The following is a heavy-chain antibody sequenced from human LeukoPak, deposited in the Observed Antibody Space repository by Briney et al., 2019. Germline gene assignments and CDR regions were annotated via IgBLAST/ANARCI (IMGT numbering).Heavy chain of an antibody. CDR1: GGSISSYY. CDR2: INHSGST. CDR3: ARGRGYYDSSGYSDFDY. J-gene: IGHJ4*02. V-gene: IGHV4-34*01. Sequence: SSETLSLTCTVSGGSISSYYWSWIRQPPGKGLEWIGEINHSGSTNYNPSLKSRVTISVDTSKNQFSLKLSSVTAADTAVYYCARGRGYYDSSGYSDFDYWGQGTLVTVSS. D-gene: IGHD3-22*01.